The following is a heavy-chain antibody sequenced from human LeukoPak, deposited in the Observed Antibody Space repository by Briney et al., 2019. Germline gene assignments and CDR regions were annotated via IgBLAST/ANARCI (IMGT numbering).Heavy chain of an antibody. CDR2: IYSGGST. D-gene: IGHD3-3*01. V-gene: IGHV3-66*01. CDR3: ARDYEHDAFDI. Sequence: GGSLRLSCAASGFTVSSNYMSWVRQAPGKGLEWVSVIYSGGSTYYADSVKGRFTISRDNSKNTLYLQMNSLRAEDTAVYYCARDYEHDAFDIWGQGTMVTVSS. J-gene: IGHJ3*02. CDR1: GFTVSSNY.